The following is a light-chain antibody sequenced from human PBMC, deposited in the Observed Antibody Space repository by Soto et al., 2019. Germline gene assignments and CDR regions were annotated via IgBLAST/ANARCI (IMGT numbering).Light chain of an antibody. CDR2: AAS. Sequence: DIQMTQSPSSLSASVGARVTITCRASQSITSYLNWYQQKPGKAPQLLIYAASSLQSGVPSRFSGSGSGTDFTLPISSLQPEDFATYFCQQSYTTPWTFGQGTKVEVK. J-gene: IGKJ1*01. V-gene: IGKV1-39*01. CDR3: QQSYTTPWT. CDR1: QSITSY.